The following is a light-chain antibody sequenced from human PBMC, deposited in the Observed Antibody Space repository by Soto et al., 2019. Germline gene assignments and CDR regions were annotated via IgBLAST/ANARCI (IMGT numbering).Light chain of an antibody. V-gene: IGKV1-39*01. CDR2: GAF. CDR1: QSISGY. J-gene: IGKJ4*01. CDR3: QQTFKTPLT. Sequence: DIQMTQSPSALSASVGDRVTITCRASQSISGYLTWFQQKPGKAPKLLIHGAFRLRSGVPSRFSGSGSGTDFTLTISSLQTEDFATYYCQQTFKTPLTFGGGTKVDIK.